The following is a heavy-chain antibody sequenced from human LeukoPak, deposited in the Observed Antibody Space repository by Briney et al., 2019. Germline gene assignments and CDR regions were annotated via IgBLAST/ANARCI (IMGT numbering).Heavy chain of an antibody. V-gene: IGHV3-74*01. Sequence: GGSLRLSCAASGFTFSSYTMHWVRQAPGKGLEWVSRINSDGSSTSYADSVKGQFTISRDNAKNTLYLQMNSLRAEDTAVYYCARTGIAAAGWKVDYWGQGTLVTVSS. CDR2: INSDGSST. CDR1: GFTFSSYT. CDR3: ARTGIAAAGWKVDY. J-gene: IGHJ4*02. D-gene: IGHD6-13*01.